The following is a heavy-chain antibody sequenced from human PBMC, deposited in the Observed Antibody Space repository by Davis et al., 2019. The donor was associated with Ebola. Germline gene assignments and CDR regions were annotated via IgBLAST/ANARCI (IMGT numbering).Heavy chain of an antibody. CDR2: IYYSGST. CDR3: ARLWSGYYDS. CDR1: GGSVGSDY. V-gene: IGHV4-59*02. D-gene: IGHD3-22*01. J-gene: IGHJ4*02. Sequence: GSLRLSCSVSGGSVGSDYWSWIRQPPGKGLEWIGYIYYSGSTNYNPSLKSRVTISVDTSKNQFSLKLSSVTAADTAVYYCARLWSGYYDSWGQGTLVTVSS.